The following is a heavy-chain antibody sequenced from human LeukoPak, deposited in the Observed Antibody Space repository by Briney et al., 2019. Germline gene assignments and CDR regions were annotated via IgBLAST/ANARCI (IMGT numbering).Heavy chain of an antibody. CDR3: ARGVSDWATGYMDV. J-gene: IGHJ6*03. CDR2: IIPIFGTA. Sequence: SVKVSCKASGGTYSSYAISWVRQAPGQGLEWMGGIIPIFGTANYAQKFQGRVTITTDESTSTAYMELSSLRSEDTAVYYCARGVSDWATGYMDVWGKGTTVTVSS. D-gene: IGHD3/OR15-3a*01. V-gene: IGHV1-69*05. CDR1: GGTYSSYA.